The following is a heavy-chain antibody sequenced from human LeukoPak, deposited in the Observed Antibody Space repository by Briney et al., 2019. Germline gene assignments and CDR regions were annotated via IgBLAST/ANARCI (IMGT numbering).Heavy chain of an antibody. V-gene: IGHV3-74*03. J-gene: IGHJ4*02. CDR2: IGSDGGST. CDR1: GFTFSGYW. D-gene: IGHD1-26*01. Sequence: PGGPLRLSCTASGFTFSGYWMNWVRHAPGKGLVWVSRIGSDGGSTTYADSVKGRFTISRDNAENTLYLQMTSLRAEDTAVYYGARGGSGNFYYWAQGTLVTVPS. CDR3: ARGGSGNFYY.